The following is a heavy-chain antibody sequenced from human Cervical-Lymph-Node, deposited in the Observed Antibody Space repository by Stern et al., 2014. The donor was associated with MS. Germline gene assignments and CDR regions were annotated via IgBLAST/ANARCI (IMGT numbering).Heavy chain of an antibody. J-gene: IGHJ4*02. CDR2: IYPGDSET. V-gene: IGHV5-51*01. D-gene: IGHD1-14*01. CDR3: ARQTTAWASDV. CDR1: GYKFSIYW. Sequence: VQLVQSGAELIRPGESLKISCKGSGYKFSIYWIAWVRQMPGKGLEWMGIIYPGDSETRYSRSFQGQVTMSADKSTSTAYLQWSSLNASDTAMYFCARQTTAWASDVWGQGTLVTVSS.